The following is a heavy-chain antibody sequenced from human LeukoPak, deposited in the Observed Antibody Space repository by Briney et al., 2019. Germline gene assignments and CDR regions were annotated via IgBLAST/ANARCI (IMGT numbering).Heavy chain of an antibody. CDR2: LKLYDGSI. J-gene: IGHJ4*02. CDR3: VAGTLGY. CDR1: GYSFIRYH. Sequence: GASVKVSCKASGYSFIRYHIHWVRQAPGQGLEWMGVLKLYDGSISHAQKFQGRVTMASDTSTSTVYMELSDLRSEDTAVYYCVAGTLGYWGQGTLVTVS. V-gene: IGHV1-46*01. D-gene: IGHD3-3*01.